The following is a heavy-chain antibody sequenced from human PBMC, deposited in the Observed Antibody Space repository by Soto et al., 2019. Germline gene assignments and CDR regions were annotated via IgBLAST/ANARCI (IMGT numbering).Heavy chain of an antibody. CDR2: IYYSGST. J-gene: IGHJ4*02. D-gene: IGHD3-22*01. Sequence: PSETLSLTCTVSGGSISSGGYYWSWIRQHPGKGLEWIGYIYYSGSTYYNPSLKSRVTISVDTSKNQFSLKLSSVTAADTAVYYCARDHYDSSGYDYWGQGTLVTVSP. CDR3: ARDHYDSSGYDY. CDR1: GGSISSGGYY. V-gene: IGHV4-31*03.